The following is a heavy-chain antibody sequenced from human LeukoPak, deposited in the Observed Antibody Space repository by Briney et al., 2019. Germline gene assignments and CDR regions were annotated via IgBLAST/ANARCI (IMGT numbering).Heavy chain of an antibody. J-gene: IGHJ5*02. CDR2: ISAYNGNT. CDR1: GYTFSSYG. D-gene: IGHD3-3*01. Sequence: ASVKVSCKASGYTFSSYGVSWVRQASGQGLEWMGWISAYNGNTNYAQKLQGRVTMTTDTSTSTAYMQLRSLRSDDTAVYYCARAGSITIFGVVVAHNWFDPWGQGTLVTVSS. CDR3: ARAGSITIFGVVVAHNWFDP. V-gene: IGHV1-18*01.